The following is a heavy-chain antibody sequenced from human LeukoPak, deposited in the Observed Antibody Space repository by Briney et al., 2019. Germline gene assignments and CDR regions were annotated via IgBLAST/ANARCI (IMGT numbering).Heavy chain of an antibody. CDR1: GYSFTSYW. Sequence: GESLKISCKGSGYSFTSYWIGWVRQMPGKGLEWMGIIYPGDSDTRYSPSFQGQVTISADKSISTAYLQWSSLKASDTAMYYCARKEWTPYYYDSSGYASFDYWGQGTLVTVSS. D-gene: IGHD3-22*01. J-gene: IGHJ4*02. CDR2: IYPGDSDT. V-gene: IGHV5-51*01. CDR3: ARKEWTPYYYDSSGYASFDY.